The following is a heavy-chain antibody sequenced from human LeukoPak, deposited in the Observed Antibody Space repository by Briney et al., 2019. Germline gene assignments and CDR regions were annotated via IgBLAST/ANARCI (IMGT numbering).Heavy chain of an antibody. CDR2: ISSSSSYI. CDR3: ARDPKTYYYDSSGEAYFDY. V-gene: IGHV3-21*01. J-gene: IGHJ4*02. CDR1: GFTFSSYS. D-gene: IGHD3-22*01. Sequence: PGGSLRLFCAASGFTFSSYSMNWVRQAPGKGLEWVSSISSSSSYIYYADSVKGRFTISRDNAKNSLYLQMNSLRAEDTAVYYCARDPKTYYYDSSGEAYFDYWGQGTLVTVSS.